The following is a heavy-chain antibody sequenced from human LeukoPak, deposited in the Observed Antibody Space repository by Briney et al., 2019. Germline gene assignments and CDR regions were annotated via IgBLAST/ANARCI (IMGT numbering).Heavy chain of an antibody. V-gene: IGHV3-23*01. CDR1: GFTFSNYW. CDR2: ISANGGAT. D-gene: IGHD3-10*01. Sequence: GGSLRLSCVASGFTFSNYWMHWVRQAPGKGLECVSLISANGGATYYADSVKGRFTISRDNSKSTLYLQMNSLRADDTAVYYCAKASGSPYYFDYWGQGTLVTVSS. J-gene: IGHJ4*02. CDR3: AKASGSPYYFDY.